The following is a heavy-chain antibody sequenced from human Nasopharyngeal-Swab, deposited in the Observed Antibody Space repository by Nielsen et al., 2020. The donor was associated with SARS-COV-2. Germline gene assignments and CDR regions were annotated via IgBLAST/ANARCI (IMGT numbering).Heavy chain of an antibody. CDR3: ASWSITGTTTLGYYYYGMDV. V-gene: IGHV1-69*10. D-gene: IGHD1-7*01. J-gene: IGHJ6*02. CDR2: IIPILGIA. CDR1: GGTFSSYA. Sequence: SVKVSCKASGGTFSSYAISWVRQAPGQGLEWMGGIIPILGIANYAQKFQGRVTITADKSTSTAYMELSSLRSEDTAVYYCASWSITGTTTLGYYYYGMDVWGQGTTVTVSS.